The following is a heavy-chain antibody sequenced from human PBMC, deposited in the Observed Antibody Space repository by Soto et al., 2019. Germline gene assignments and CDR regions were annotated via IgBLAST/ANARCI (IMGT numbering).Heavy chain of an antibody. Sequence: PSETLSLTCTVSGGSISSYYWSWIRQPPGKGLEWIGYIYYSGSTNCNPSLKSRVTISVDTSKNQFSLKLSSVTAADTAVYYCASGGWARRGMDVWGQGTTVTVSS. D-gene: IGHD1-26*01. V-gene: IGHV4-59*01. CDR1: GGSISSYY. J-gene: IGHJ6*02. CDR3: ASGGWARRGMDV. CDR2: IYYSGST.